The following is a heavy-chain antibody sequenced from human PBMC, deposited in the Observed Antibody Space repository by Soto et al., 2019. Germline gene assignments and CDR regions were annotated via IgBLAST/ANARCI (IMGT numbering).Heavy chain of an antibody. Sequence: GGSLRLSCAASGFTFSNAWMNWVRQAPGKGLEWVGRIKSKTDGGTTDYAAPVKGRFTISRDDSKNTLYLQMNSLKTEDTAVYYCTTDQGTGGTTFYYYYGMDVWGQGTTVTVSS. J-gene: IGHJ6*02. CDR3: TTDQGTGGTTFYYYYGMDV. V-gene: IGHV3-15*07. D-gene: IGHD3-16*01. CDR1: GFTFSNAW. CDR2: IKSKTDGGTT.